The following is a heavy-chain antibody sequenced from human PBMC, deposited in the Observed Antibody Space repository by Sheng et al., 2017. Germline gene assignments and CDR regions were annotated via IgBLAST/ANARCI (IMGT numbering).Heavy chain of an antibody. CDR1: RGSFNAYG. CDR2: IIPVGRRA. V-gene: IGHV1-69*13. J-gene: IGHJ4*02. Sequence: QIQLVQSGAEVKEPGSSVKVSCKPSRGSFNAYGISWVRQAPGHGLEWVGVIIPVGRRANYAQKFQDRVTITADESTSTVYMEVTSLRPEDTAVYYCARLAYSDYDWGLGTLVTVLL. CDR3: ARLAYSDYD. D-gene: IGHD4-17*01.